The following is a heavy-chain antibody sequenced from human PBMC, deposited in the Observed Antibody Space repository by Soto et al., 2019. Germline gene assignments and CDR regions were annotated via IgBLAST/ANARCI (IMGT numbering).Heavy chain of an antibody. Sequence: GGSLRLSCGVSGFTLSRYTMHWVRQAPGKGLEWVALILSDGSAKYYADSVKGRFTISGDDSLYLEMTSLRGEDTAVYYCARGGYCSGGSCLDGMDVWGQGTTVTVSS. CDR3: ARGGYCSGGSCLDGMDV. CDR2: ILSDGSAK. J-gene: IGHJ6*02. D-gene: IGHD2-15*01. CDR1: GFTLSRYT. V-gene: IGHV3-30-3*01.